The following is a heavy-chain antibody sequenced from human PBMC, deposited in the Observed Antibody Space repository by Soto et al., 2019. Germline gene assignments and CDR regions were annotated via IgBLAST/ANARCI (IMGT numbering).Heavy chain of an antibody. CDR1: GFTFSNAW. J-gene: IGHJ4*02. Sequence: EVQLVESGGGLVKPGGSLRLSCAASGFTFSNAWMSWVRQAPGKGLEWVGRIKSKTDGGTTDYAAPVKGRFTISRDDSKNTMYLQMNRLKTEDTAVYYCTTDLVVVVAATHFDYWGQGTLVTVSS. V-gene: IGHV3-15*01. D-gene: IGHD2-15*01. CDR3: TTDLVVVVAATHFDY. CDR2: IKSKTDGGTT.